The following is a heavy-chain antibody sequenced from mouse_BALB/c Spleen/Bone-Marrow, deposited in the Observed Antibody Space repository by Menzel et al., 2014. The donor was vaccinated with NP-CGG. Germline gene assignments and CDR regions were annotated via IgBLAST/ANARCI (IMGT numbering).Heavy chain of an antibody. D-gene: IGHD2-4*01. CDR3: ARAYDFPDC. CDR1: GYSFTSYC. Sequence: VQLKQSGPELMKPGASVKISCKASGYSFTSYCMHWVKQSHGKSLEWIGYIDPFNGGTSYNQKFKGKATLTVDKSSNTAYMHLSSLTSEDSAVYYCARAYDFPDCWGQGSTLTVSS. V-gene: IGHV1S135*01. J-gene: IGHJ2*01. CDR2: IDPFNGGT.